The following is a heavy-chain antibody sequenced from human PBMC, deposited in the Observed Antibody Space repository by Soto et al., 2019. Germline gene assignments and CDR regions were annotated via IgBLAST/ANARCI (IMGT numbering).Heavy chain of an antibody. CDR3: AKGANRYCSGGSCSLSN. V-gene: IGHV3-53*04. CDR2: IYSGGST. D-gene: IGHD2-15*01. J-gene: IGHJ4*02. CDR1: GFTVSSNY. Sequence: EVQLVEFGGGLVQPGGSLRLSCAASGFTVSSNYMSWVRQAPGKGLEWVSVIYSGGSTYYADSVKGRFTISRHNAKNTLYLQRNSPRAEDTAVYYCAKGANRYCSGGSCSLSNWGQGALVTVSS.